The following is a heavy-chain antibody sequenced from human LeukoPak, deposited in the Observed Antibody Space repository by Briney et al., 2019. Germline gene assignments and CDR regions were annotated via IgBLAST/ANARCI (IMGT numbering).Heavy chain of an antibody. CDR1: GDSVSINSAA. J-gene: IGHJ6*02. D-gene: IGHD3-22*01. V-gene: IGHV6-1*01. Sequence: SPTLSLTSAISGDSVSINSAAWNWIRQSPSRGFEWLGRTYYRSKWYNDYAVSVKSRITINPDTSKNQFSLQLNSVTPEDTAVYYCARVVHYYDSSGYYYYYGMDVWGQGTTVTVSS. CDR3: ARVVHYYDSSGYYYYYGMDV. CDR2: TYYRSKWYN.